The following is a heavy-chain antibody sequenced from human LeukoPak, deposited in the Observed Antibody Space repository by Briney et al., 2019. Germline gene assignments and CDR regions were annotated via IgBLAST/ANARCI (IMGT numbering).Heavy chain of an antibody. V-gene: IGHV4-39*01. D-gene: IGHD3-3*01. J-gene: IGHJ4*02. CDR3: ASSITIFGVVQPFDY. Sequence: PSETLSLTCIVSGGSLNSPNYYWGWIRQPPGKGLEWIGTIYYTGTTYYNPSLKSRVTISVDTSKNQFSLKLSSVTAADTAVYYCASSITIFGVVQPFDYWGQGTLVTVSS. CDR1: GGSLNSPNYY. CDR2: IYYTGTT.